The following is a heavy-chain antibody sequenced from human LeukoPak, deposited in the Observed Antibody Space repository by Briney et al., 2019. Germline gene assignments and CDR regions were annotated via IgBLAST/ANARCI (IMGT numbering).Heavy chain of an antibody. D-gene: IGHD1-26*01. Sequence: GGSLRLSCAASGFDFSTYAMSWVRQAPGKGLEWVSGIGGGDTHYADSVKGRFTISRDNSKSTVELHMSSLRVEDTAVYYCAKDGQSFNSMWDYLDSWGGGTLVTVSS. CDR1: GFDFSTYA. CDR3: AKDGQSFNSMWDYLDS. CDR2: IGGGDT. J-gene: IGHJ4*02. V-gene: IGHV3-23*01.